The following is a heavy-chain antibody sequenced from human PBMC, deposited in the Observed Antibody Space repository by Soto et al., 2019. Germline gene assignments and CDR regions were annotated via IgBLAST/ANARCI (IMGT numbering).Heavy chain of an antibody. CDR2: MNPNSGHA. J-gene: IGHJ6*03. Sequence: QVQLVQSGAEVKKPGASVKVSCKASGYTFSSYDIIWVRQATGQGLEWMGWMNPNSGHAGFAQKFQGRVTLTRNTSISTAYMELSSLRSEDTAVYFCARRLSSSTYYYYLDVRGKGTTVTVSS. V-gene: IGHV1-8*01. CDR1: GYTFSSYD. D-gene: IGHD6-6*01. CDR3: ARRLSSSTYYYYLDV.